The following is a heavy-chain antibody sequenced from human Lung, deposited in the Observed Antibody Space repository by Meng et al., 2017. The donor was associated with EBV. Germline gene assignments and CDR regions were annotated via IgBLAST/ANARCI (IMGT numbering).Heavy chain of an antibody. V-gene: IGHV1-18*01. J-gene: IGHJ4*02. CDR2: ISTYNDNP. CDR3: ARGDGGNGSDY. CDR1: GYTFSSYG. D-gene: IGHD4-23*01. Sequence: HVQLGQFGAEGKGPGAQVKVSCKAPGYTFSSYGFTWVRQAPGQGLEWLGWISTYNDNPKYAQKVQGRVTMTADTSTSTAYMELRSLTSDDTAVYYCARGDGGNGSDYWGQGTLVTVSS.